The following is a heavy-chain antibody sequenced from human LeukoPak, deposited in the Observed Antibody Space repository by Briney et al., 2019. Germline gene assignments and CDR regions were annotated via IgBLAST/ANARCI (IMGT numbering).Heavy chain of an antibody. CDR3: ARGFQHDHGGNNGYFHH. V-gene: IGHV4-39*07. Sequence: PSETLSLTCTVSGGSISSSSYYWGWIRQPPGKGLEWIGSIYYSGSTYYNPSLKSRVTISVDTSKNQFSLRLSSVTAADTAVYYCARGFQHDHGGNNGYFHHWGQGTLVTVSS. CDR1: GGSISSSSYY. J-gene: IGHJ1*01. D-gene: IGHD4-23*01. CDR2: IYYSGST.